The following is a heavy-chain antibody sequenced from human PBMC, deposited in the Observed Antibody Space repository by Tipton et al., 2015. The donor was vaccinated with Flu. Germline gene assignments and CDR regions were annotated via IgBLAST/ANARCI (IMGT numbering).Heavy chain of an antibody. CDR3: ARGYGSGSYYFDY. Sequence: CAASGLTFSDYYMSWIRQAPGKGLEWVSYISSSGSTIYYADSVKGRFTISRDNAKNSLYLQMNSLRAEDTAVYYCARGYGSGSYYFDYWGQGTLVTVSS. J-gene: IGHJ4*02. CDR2: ISSSGSTI. CDR1: GLTFSDYY. V-gene: IGHV3-11*01. D-gene: IGHD3-10*01.